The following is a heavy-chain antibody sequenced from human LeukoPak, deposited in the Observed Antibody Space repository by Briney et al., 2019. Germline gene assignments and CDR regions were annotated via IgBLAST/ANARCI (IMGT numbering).Heavy chain of an antibody. D-gene: IGHD1-26*01. Sequence: GGSLRLSCVVSGVSLSSHGMHWVRQAPGKRLEWLTFTWSDGRSEYYADSVKGRFSVSRDNSKNTVYLQIDSLRVEDTAVYYCARDLQYSGSPLAFDIWGQGTMVTVSS. CDR3: ARDLQYSGSPLAFDI. CDR2: TWSDGRSE. V-gene: IGHV3-33*01. CDR1: GVSLSSHG. J-gene: IGHJ3*02.